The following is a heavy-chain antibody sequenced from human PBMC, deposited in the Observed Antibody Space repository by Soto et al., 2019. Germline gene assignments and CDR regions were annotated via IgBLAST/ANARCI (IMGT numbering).Heavy chain of an antibody. Sequence: QVQLVQSGAEVKKPGSSVKVSCKASGGTFSSYAISWVRQAPGQGLEWMGGIIPIFGTANYAQKFQGRVTITADESTSTAYMGLGRLRSEDTAVYYCAGDGGGGYSGYDVGYFDYWGQGTLVTVSS. V-gene: IGHV1-69*01. D-gene: IGHD5-12*01. J-gene: IGHJ4*02. CDR3: AGDGGGGYSGYDVGYFDY. CDR2: IIPIFGTA. CDR1: GGTFSSYA.